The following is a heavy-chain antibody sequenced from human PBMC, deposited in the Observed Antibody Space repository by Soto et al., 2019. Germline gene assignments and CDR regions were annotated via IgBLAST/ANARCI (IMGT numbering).Heavy chain of an antibody. CDR2: RNPNSGNT. J-gene: IGHJ4*02. V-gene: IGHV1-8*01. D-gene: IGHD3-16*01. Sequence: APVKVSCKASGYTFTGYDINWVRQATGQGVEGMGWRNPNSGNTGYAQKFQGRVTMTRNTSISTAYMELNSLRAEDTAVYYCAKDLLITFGGVMPPIYFDYWVQGTLVIVSS. CDR3: AKDLLITFGGVMPPIYFDY. CDR1: GYTFTGYD.